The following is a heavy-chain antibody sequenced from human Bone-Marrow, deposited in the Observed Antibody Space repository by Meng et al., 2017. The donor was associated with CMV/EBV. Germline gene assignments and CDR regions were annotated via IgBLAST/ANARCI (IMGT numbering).Heavy chain of an antibody. D-gene: IGHD3-10*01. Sequence: SETLSLTCTVSGGSISSYYWSWIRQPPGKGLEWIGSIYYSGSTYYNPSLKSRVTISVDTSKNQFSLKLSSVTAADTAVYYCASEWFDAFDIWGQGTMVTVSS. CDR1: GGSISSYY. CDR2: IYYSGST. CDR3: ASEWFDAFDI. V-gene: IGHV4-59*12. J-gene: IGHJ3*02.